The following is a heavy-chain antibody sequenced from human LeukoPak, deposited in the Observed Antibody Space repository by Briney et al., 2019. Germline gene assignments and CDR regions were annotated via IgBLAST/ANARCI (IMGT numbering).Heavy chain of an antibody. Sequence: GGSLRLSCAASGFTFRNYGMHWVRQATGKGLEWVSFIWSDGNNRFYADSVRGRFTISRDNSKNMLYLQMDTLRAEDTALYYCAKDPGASVSGFYMDVWGKGTTVIVSS. CDR2: IWSDGNNR. J-gene: IGHJ6*03. V-gene: IGHV3-30*02. D-gene: IGHD2-8*02. CDR3: AKDPGASVSGFYMDV. CDR1: GFTFRNYG.